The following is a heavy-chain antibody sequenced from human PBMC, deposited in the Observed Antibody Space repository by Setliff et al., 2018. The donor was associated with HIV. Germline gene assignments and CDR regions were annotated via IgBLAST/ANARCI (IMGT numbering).Heavy chain of an antibody. Sequence: ASVKVSCKVTGYTVTELSINWVRQAPGKGPEWMGGFDPEDNKIVYAQKFQGRVTTTEDTSTDTAYMELSSLRPEDTAVYYCATRIRDGHRGYGYFDFWGQGTLVTVSS. CDR3: ATRIRDGHRGYGYFDF. J-gene: IGHJ4*02. CDR2: FDPEDNKI. D-gene: IGHD5-12*01. V-gene: IGHV1-24*01. CDR1: GYTVTELS.